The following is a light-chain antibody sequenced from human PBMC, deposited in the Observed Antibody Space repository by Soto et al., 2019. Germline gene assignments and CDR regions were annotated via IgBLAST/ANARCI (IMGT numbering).Light chain of an antibody. CDR3: PQYGSSTET. Sequence: EMVFTQSPDTLSVSPGERATLSCRASQTVSSNFLAWYQQRPGQAPRLLIYGASRREAGIPDQFSGSGSGPECTRTISRLQHEDLEVDYCPQYGSSTETFGQGTKVDIK. V-gene: IGKV3-20*01. CDR1: QTVSSNF. J-gene: IGKJ1*01. CDR2: GAS.